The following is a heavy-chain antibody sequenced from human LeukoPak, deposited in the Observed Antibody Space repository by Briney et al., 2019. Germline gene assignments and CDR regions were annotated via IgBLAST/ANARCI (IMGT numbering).Heavy chain of an antibody. CDR1: GGSISTYF. Sequence: SETLSLTCTVSGGSISTYFWSWIRQPAGKGLEWIGRIYTSGSTNYNPSLKSRVTMSVDTSKNQFSLKLSSVTAADTAVYYCARDVNFGVVTYFDYWGQGTLVTVSS. J-gene: IGHJ4*02. V-gene: IGHV4-4*07. CDR3: ARDVNFGVVTYFDY. CDR2: IYTSGST. D-gene: IGHD3-3*01.